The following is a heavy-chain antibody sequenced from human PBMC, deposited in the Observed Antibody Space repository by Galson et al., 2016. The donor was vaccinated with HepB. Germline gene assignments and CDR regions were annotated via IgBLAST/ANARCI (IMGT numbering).Heavy chain of an antibody. CDR3: TRGDGALQY. CDR1: GFSFSDYY. Sequence: SLRLSCAASGFSFSDYYMTWIRQAPGKGLEWVSSISTSSSYTSYAPSVKGRFTISRDNAKSSLYLQMTSLRAEDTAVYFCTRGDGALQYWGQGNLVTVSS. V-gene: IGHV3-11*06. CDR2: ISTSSSYT. J-gene: IGHJ4*02. D-gene: IGHD4/OR15-4a*01.